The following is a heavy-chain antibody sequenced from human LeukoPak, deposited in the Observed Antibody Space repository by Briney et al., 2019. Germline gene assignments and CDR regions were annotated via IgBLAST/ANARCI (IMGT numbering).Heavy chain of an antibody. V-gene: IGHV4-34*01. D-gene: IGHD3-3*01. J-gene: IGHJ6*03. Sequence: PSETLSLTCAVYGGSFSGYYWSWIRQPPGKGLEWIGEINHSGSTNYNPSLKSRVTISVDTSKNQFSLKLSSVTAADTAVYYCARGTYTDSYDFWSGYYDPPYAKPYYYYMDVWGKGTTVTVSS. CDR1: GGSFSGYY. CDR3: ARGTYTDSYDFWSGYYDPPYAKPYYYYMDV. CDR2: INHSGST.